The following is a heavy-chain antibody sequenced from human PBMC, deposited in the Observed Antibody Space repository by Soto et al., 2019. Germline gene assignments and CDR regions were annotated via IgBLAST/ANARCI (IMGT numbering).Heavy chain of an antibody. CDR1: GFTFSSYS. CDR3: ARDLYSGYNPYYFDY. Sequence: GGSLRLSCAASGFTFSSYSMNWVRQAPGKGLEWVSSISSGSSYIYYADSVKGRFTISRDNAKNSLYLQMNSLRAEDTAVYYCARDLYSGYNPYYFDYWGQGTLVTVSS. D-gene: IGHD5-12*01. CDR2: ISSGSSYI. V-gene: IGHV3-21*01. J-gene: IGHJ4*02.